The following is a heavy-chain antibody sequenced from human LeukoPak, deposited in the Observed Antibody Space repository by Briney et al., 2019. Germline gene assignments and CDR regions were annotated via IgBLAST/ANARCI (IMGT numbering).Heavy chain of an antibody. CDR2: ISYDGSNK. J-gene: IGHJ4*02. CDR3: ARDLAYSRLDY. Sequence: GGSLRLSCAASGFTFSSYAMHWVRQAPGKGLEWVAVISYDGSNKYYADPVKGRFTISRDNAENSLYLQMNSLRVEDTAFYYCARDLAYSRLDYWGQGMLVTVSS. D-gene: IGHD5-18*01. V-gene: IGHV3-30-3*01. CDR1: GFTFSSYA.